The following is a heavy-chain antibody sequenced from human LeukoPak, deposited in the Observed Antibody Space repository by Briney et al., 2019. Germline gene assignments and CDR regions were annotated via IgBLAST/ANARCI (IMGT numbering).Heavy chain of an antibody. D-gene: IGHD1-26*01. Sequence: GGSMSLSSAASRFSLSSSSTNCDSQAPRKGLEWVSSISSSSGYKHSADAVRGRFTITRDNAKNSLFLQMNSLRADDTAVSYCERDEWGDAFDIWGQGTMVTVFS. J-gene: IGHJ3*02. CDR1: RFSLSSSS. CDR3: ERDEWGDAFDI. CDR2: ISSSSGYK. V-gene: IGHV3-21*01.